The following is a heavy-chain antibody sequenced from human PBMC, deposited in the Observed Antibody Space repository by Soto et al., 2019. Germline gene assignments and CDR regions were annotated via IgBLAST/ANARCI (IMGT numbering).Heavy chain of an antibody. D-gene: IGHD3-10*01. CDR2: IYSGGST. V-gene: IGHV3-66*01. CDR3: ARDMVRGLYPEYFQH. J-gene: IGHJ1*01. Sequence: EVQLVESGGGLVQPGGSLRLSCAASGFTVSSNYMSWVRQAPGKGLEWVSVIYSGGSTYYADSVKGRFTISRDNSKNTLYLQMNSLGAEDTAVYYCARDMVRGLYPEYFQHWGQGTLVTVSS. CDR1: GFTVSSNY.